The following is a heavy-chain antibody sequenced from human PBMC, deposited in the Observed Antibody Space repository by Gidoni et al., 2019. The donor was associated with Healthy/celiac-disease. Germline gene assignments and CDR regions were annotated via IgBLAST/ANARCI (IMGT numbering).Heavy chain of an antibody. CDR2: IGTAGDT. J-gene: IGHJ4*02. D-gene: IGHD3-22*01. V-gene: IGHV3-13*01. CDR1: GFTFSSYD. CDR3: ARAPPQEYYDSSGYLGGDFDY. Sequence: EVQLVESGGGLVQPGGSLRLSCAASGFTFSSYDMHWVRQATGKGLELVSAIGTAGDTYYPGSVKGRFTISRENAKNSLYLQMNSLRAGDTAVYYCARAPPQEYYDSSGYLGGDFDYWGQGTLVTVSS.